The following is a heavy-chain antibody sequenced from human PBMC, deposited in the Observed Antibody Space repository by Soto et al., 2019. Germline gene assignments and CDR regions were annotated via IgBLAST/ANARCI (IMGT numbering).Heavy chain of an antibody. J-gene: IGHJ4*02. Sequence: QVQLVQSGAEVKRPGASVKVSCKASGYTFSDYYIYWVRQAPGQGLEWMGWIDPNSGGTNYAQKFQDRVTLTRDTSISTAYMELNRLRSDDTAVYYCASLPAMGGANWGQGTLVTVYS. D-gene: IGHD3-16*01. CDR2: IDPNSGGT. V-gene: IGHV1-2*02. CDR1: GYTFSDYY. CDR3: ASLPAMGGAN.